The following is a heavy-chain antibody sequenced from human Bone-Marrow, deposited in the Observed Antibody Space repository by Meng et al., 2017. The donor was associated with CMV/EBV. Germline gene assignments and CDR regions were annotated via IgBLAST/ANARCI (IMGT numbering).Heavy chain of an antibody. V-gene: IGHV1-69*05. J-gene: IGHJ6*02. CDR1: GGTFSSYA. Sequence: SVKVSCKASGGTFSSYAISWVRQAPGQGLEWMGGIIPIFGTANYAQKFQGRVTITTDESTSTAYMELSSLRSEDTAVYYCARGPFTISPGPNNYYYGMDVWGQGTTVTVSS. D-gene: IGHD3-3*01. CDR3: ARGPFTISPGPNNYYYGMDV. CDR2: IIPIFGTA.